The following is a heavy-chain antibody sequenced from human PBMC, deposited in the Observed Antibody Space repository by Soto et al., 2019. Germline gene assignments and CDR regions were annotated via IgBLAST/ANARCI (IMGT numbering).Heavy chain of an antibody. D-gene: IGHD2-2*03. CDR2: IYSGNT. Sequence: SETLSLTCTISGGSISGYYWTWIRQSPGKGLEYIGYIYSGNTNYNPSLNSRVTISVDTSKNQFSLKLSSVTAADTAVYYCARLNGYCISTNCHGYYGMDVWGQGTTVT. CDR3: ARLNGYCISTNCHGYYGMDV. J-gene: IGHJ6*02. V-gene: IGHV4-59*08. CDR1: GGSISGYY.